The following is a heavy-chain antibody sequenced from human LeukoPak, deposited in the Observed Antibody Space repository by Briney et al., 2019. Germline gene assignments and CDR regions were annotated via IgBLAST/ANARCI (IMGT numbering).Heavy chain of an antibody. Sequence: GGSLRLSCAASGFIFTDYWMSWVRQAPGKGLEWVANIKQDGSEKYYVDSVKGRFTISRDNAKNSLYLQMNSLRAEDTAVYCCARGPTRANSSDYWGQGTLLTVSS. CDR3: ARGPTRANSSDY. CDR1: GFIFTDYW. D-gene: IGHD2/OR15-2a*01. V-gene: IGHV3-7*01. CDR2: IKQDGSEK. J-gene: IGHJ4*02.